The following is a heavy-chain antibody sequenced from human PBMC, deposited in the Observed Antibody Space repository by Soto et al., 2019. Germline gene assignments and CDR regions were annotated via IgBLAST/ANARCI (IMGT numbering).Heavy chain of an antibody. J-gene: IGHJ4*02. CDR2: IRSKANSYAT. CDR1: GFTFSGSA. D-gene: IGHD6-6*01. Sequence: EVQLVESGGGLVQPGGSLKLSCAASGFTFSGSAMHWVRQASGKGLEWVGRIRSKANSYATAYAASAKGRFTISRDDSKNTAYLQMNSLKTEDTAVYYCTYSSSSSYWGQGTLVTVSS. V-gene: IGHV3-73*02. CDR3: TYSSSSSY.